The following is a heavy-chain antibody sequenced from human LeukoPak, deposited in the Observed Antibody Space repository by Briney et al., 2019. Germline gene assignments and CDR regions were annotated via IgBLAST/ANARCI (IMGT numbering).Heavy chain of an antibody. J-gene: IGHJ3*02. Sequence: SETLSLTCAVYGGSFGGYYWSWIRQPPGKGLEWIGEINHSGSTNYNPSLKSRVTISVDTSKNQFSLKLSSVTAADTAVYYCARLCLGSSDAFDIWGQGTMVTVSS. CDR1: GGSFGGYY. V-gene: IGHV4-34*01. CDR3: ARLCLGSSDAFDI. D-gene: IGHD6-6*01. CDR2: INHSGST.